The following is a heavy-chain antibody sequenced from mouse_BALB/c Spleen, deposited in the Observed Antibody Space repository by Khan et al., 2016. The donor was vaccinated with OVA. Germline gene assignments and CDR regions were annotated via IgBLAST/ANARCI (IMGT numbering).Heavy chain of an antibody. V-gene: IGHV1-31*01. D-gene: IGHD2-2*01. CDR3: TRHGYVAWFTY. Sequence: VQLQQSGPELMKPGASVKISCKASGYSFTSYYIHWIMQSHGKSLEWIGYIDPFSGGITYNQKFKGKATLTVDKSSSTAYIYFSNLTSEDSAVYYCTRHGYVAWFTYWGQGTLVTVS. CDR2: IDPFSGGI. J-gene: IGHJ3*01. CDR1: GYSFTSYY.